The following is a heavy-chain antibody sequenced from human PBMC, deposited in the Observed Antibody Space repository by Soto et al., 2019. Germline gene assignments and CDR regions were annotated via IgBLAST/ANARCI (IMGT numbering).Heavy chain of an antibody. D-gene: IGHD1-1*01. CDR2: IGRGGDT. J-gene: IGHJ6*02. CDR3: AKDGTTAGIHYYGMDI. Sequence: GGSLRLSCEVSGFTLTSYGMNWVRQAPDKGLEWVSTIGRGGDTFYADSVRGRFTISRDNSKNTLFLQMNSLRAEDTALYFCAKDGTTAGIHYYGMDIWGQGTTVTVSS. CDR1: GFTLTSYG. V-gene: IGHV3-23*01.